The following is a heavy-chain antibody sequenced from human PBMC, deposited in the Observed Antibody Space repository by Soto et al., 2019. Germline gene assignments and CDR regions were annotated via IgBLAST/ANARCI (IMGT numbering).Heavy chain of an antibody. Sequence: GGSLRLSCTASGFAFNTYSMNWVRQAPGKGLEWVSSINEDSTYIYYSDSLRGRITISRDNAKDSLFLQMNSLRPDDTAVYYCVRDLGRYFRSGYMDLWGDGATVTVSS. CDR1: GFAFNTYS. D-gene: IGHD3-9*01. CDR3: VRDLGRYFRSGYMDL. V-gene: IGHV3-21*01. J-gene: IGHJ6*04. CDR2: INEDSTYI.